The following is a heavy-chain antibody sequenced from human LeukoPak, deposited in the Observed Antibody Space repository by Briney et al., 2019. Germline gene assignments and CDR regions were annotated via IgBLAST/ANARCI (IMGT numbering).Heavy chain of an antibody. J-gene: IGHJ4*02. Sequence: GASVKVSCKASGGTFSSYAISWVRQAPGQGLEWMGGIIPIFGTANYAQKFQGRVTITADESTSTAYMELSSLRSEDTAVYYCARGGIDYYDSSGYWPFDYWGQGTLVTVSS. CDR2: IIPIFGTA. V-gene: IGHV1-69*13. D-gene: IGHD3-22*01. CDR1: GGTFSSYA. CDR3: ARGGIDYYDSSGYWPFDY.